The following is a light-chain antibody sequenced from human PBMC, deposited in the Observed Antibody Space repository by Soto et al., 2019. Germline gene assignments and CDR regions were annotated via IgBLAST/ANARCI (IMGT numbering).Light chain of an antibody. CDR1: ESIDFN. J-gene: IGKJ4*01. CDR2: GAS. Sequence: EIVMTQSPATLSVSPGERVTLSCRASESIDFNLAWYQQKPGQAPRLLIYGASNRATGIPARFSGSGSGTELTLTISSLQSEDFALYYCQQYNNWLTFGGGTKVDIK. CDR3: QQYNNWLT. V-gene: IGKV3-15*01.